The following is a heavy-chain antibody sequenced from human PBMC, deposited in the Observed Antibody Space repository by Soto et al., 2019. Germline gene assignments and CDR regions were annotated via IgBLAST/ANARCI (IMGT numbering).Heavy chain of an antibody. CDR2: VYYSGST. D-gene: IGHD7-27*01. CDR3: ARRWGTYFDY. Sequence: SATLSLTCAVSGVSISSYYWSWIRQPPGKGLEWIGNVYYSGSTNYNPSLKSRVTISVDTSKNQFSLKLSSVTAADTAVYYCARRWGTYFDYWGQGTLVTVS. J-gene: IGHJ4*02. CDR1: GVSISSYY. V-gene: IGHV4-59*01.